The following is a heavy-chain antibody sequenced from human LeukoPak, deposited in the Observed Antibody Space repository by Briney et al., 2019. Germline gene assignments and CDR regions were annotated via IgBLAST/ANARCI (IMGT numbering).Heavy chain of an antibody. CDR2: IYYSGST. V-gene: IGHV4-61*01. CDR1: GGSVSSASYY. D-gene: IGHD3-16*02. CDR3: ARSHDHLWGNYPDY. Sequence: PSETLSLTCTVSGGSVSSASYYWSWIRQPPGKGLEWIGYIYYSGSTNYNPSLKSRVTLSVDKSKNQFSLRLNSVTAADTAMYYCARSHDHLWGNYPDYWGQGTLVTVSS. J-gene: IGHJ4*02.